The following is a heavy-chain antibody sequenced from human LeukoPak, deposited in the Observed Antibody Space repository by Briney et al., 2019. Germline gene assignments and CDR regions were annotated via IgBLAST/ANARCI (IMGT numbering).Heavy chain of an antibody. J-gene: IGHJ6*03. CDR1: GFTFDDYA. Sequence: GGSLRLSCAASGFTFDDYAMHWVRQAPGKGLEWVSLISWDGGSTYYADSVKGRFTISRDNSKNSLYLQMNSLRAEDTALYYCAKDAAVSPDYYMHVWGKGTTVTVSS. CDR3: AKDAAVSPDYYMHV. D-gene: IGHD6-13*01. V-gene: IGHV3-43D*03. CDR2: ISWDGGST.